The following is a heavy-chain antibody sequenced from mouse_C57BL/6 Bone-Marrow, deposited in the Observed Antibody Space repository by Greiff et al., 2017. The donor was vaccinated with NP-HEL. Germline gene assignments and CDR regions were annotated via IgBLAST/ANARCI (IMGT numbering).Heavy chain of an antibody. CDR2: ISDGGSYT. D-gene: IGHD1-1*01. CDR1: GFTFSSYA. CDR3: ARDTYYYGSSGDY. V-gene: IGHV5-4*01. Sequence: EVQVVESGGGLVKPGGSLKLSCAASGFTFSSYAMSWVRQTPEKRLEWVATISDGGSYTYYPDNVKGRFTISRDNAKNNLYLQMSHLKSEDTAMYYCARDTYYYGSSGDYWGQGTTLTVSS. J-gene: IGHJ2*01.